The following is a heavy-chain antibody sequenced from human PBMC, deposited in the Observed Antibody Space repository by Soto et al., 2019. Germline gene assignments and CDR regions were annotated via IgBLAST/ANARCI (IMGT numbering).Heavy chain of an antibody. CDR2: IEPSGGSR. CDR3: ARVVVVAGVLFDP. J-gene: IGHJ5*02. CDR1: GYIFTSYY. D-gene: IGHD2-15*01. Sequence: ASVKVSCKASGYIFTSYYMHWVRQAPGQGLEWMGVIEPSGGSRSYTQKFQGRVTMTRDTSTSTVYMELSSLRSEDTAVYYCARVVVVAGVLFDPWGQGTLVTVSS. V-gene: IGHV1-46*01.